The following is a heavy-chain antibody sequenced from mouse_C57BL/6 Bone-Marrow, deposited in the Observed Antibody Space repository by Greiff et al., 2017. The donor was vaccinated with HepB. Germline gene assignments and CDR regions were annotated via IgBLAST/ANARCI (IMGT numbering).Heavy chain of an antibody. J-gene: IGHJ4*01. D-gene: IGHD2-1*01. V-gene: IGHV1-42*01. CDR1: GYSFTGYY. Sequence: VQLKESGPELVKPGASVKISCKASGYSFTGYYMNWVKQSPEKSLEWIGEINPSTGGTTYNQKFKAKATLTVDKSSSTAYMQLKSLTSEDSAVYYCAAPLLLQYAMDYWGQGTSVTVSS. CDR2: INPSTGGT. CDR3: AAPLLLQYAMDY.